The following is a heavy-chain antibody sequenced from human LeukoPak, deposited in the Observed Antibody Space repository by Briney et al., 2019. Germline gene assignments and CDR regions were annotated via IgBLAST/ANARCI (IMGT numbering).Heavy chain of an antibody. V-gene: IGHV4-59*01. J-gene: IGHJ6*02. D-gene: IGHD6-13*01. CDR2: IYYSGST. Sequence: SETLSLTCTVSGGSISSYYWSWIRQPPGKGLEWIGYIYYSGSTNYNPSLKSRVTISVDTSKNEFSLKLSSVTAADTAVYYCARGLACSSSWYRYYAMDVWGQGTTVTVSS. CDR3: ARGLACSSSWYRYYAMDV. CDR1: GGSISSYY.